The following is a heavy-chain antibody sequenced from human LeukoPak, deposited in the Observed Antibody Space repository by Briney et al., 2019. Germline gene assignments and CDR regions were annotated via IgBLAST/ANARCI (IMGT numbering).Heavy chain of an antibody. CDR2: IKSDGSST. V-gene: IGHV3-74*01. CDR1: GFTFSNYW. J-gene: IGHJ5*02. CDR3: ARDRGSDDWFDP. D-gene: IGHD6-25*01. Sequence: GGSLRLSCAASGFTFSNYWMRWVRQAPGKGLVWVSRIKSDGSSTNYADSVKGRFTISRDNAKNTLYLQMNSLRAEDTAVYYCARDRGSDDWFDPWGQGTLVTVSS.